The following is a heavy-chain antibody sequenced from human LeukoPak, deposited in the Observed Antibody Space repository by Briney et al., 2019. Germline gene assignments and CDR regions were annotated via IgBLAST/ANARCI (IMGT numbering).Heavy chain of an antibody. Sequence: ASVTVSCKASGYSFTGYYIHWVRQAPGQGLEWMGWINPNNGGTNFAQKFQGRVTMTRDTSISTAYIELSRLRPDDTAIYYCAKDQNTGYANNWFDPWGRGTLVTVSS. D-gene: IGHD5-12*01. CDR2: INPNNGGT. CDR1: GYSFTGYY. J-gene: IGHJ5*02. CDR3: AKDQNTGYANNWFDP. V-gene: IGHV1-2*02.